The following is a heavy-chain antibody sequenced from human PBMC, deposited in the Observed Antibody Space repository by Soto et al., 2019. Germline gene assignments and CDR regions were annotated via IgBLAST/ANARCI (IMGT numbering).Heavy chain of an antibody. Sequence: PSETLSLTCTVSGGSIRSYYWSWVRQPPGKGLEWIGYISYSGSTNYNPSLKSRVTISVDTSRKQFSLKLNSVTAAETAVYYCERGSGFAGYWGQVTLVTVSS. J-gene: IGHJ4*02. CDR2: ISYSGST. CDR3: ERGSGFAGY. D-gene: IGHD3-10*01. V-gene: IGHV4-59*01. CDR1: GGSIRSYY.